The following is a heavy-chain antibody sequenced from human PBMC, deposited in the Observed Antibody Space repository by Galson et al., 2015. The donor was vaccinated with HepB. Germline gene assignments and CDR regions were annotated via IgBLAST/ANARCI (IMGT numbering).Heavy chain of an antibody. Sequence: SLRLSCAASTFIFSTYSMNWVRQAPGEGLEWVSYISSSSTTIYYADSVKGRFTISRDNAKNSLYLQMNSLRSEDTAVYYCARKGSYDAFDIWGQGTMVTVSS. CDR2: ISSSSTTI. V-gene: IGHV3-48*04. CDR1: TFIFSTYS. CDR3: ARKGSYDAFDI. J-gene: IGHJ3*02.